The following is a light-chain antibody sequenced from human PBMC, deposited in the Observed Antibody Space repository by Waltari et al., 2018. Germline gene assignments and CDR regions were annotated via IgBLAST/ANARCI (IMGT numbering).Light chain of an antibody. CDR3: CSFTSRSTWV. J-gene: IGLJ3*02. CDR1: SSDFGGYNY. Sequence: QSALTQPASVSGSPGQSITISCTGTSSDFGGYNYVSWYQQHPGKPPKLLIFDVSYRPSGVSDRFSGSKSGNTASLTISGLQAEDESDYYCCSFTSRSTWVFGGGTKLTVL. CDR2: DVS. V-gene: IGLV2-14*01.